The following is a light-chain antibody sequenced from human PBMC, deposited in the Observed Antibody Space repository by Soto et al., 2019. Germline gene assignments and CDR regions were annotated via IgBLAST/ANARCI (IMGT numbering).Light chain of an antibody. V-gene: IGKV3-15*01. Sequence: EIVMTQSPATLSVSPGERDTLSCRASQSVSSNLAWYQQKPGQAPRLLIYGASTRATGIPARFSGSGSGTEFTLTISSLQSEDFAVYYYQQYNNWPPITFGQGTRLEIK. CDR3: QQYNNWPPIT. CDR2: GAS. J-gene: IGKJ5*01. CDR1: QSVSSN.